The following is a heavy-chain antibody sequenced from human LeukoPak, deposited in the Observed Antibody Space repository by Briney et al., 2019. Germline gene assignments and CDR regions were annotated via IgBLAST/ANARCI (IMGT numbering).Heavy chain of an antibody. J-gene: IGHJ5*02. CDR1: GFTFSNYP. D-gene: IGHD1-26*01. CDR3: AKGSGNYPDLFDP. V-gene: IGHV3-64*04. Sequence: PGGSLRLSCSASGFTFSNYPMHWVRQAPGKRLEYVSAISGNGANTYYADSVKGRFTISRDNTKNTLYLQMNSLRAEDTAVYYCAKGSGNYPDLFDPWGQGTLVTVSS. CDR2: ISGNGANT.